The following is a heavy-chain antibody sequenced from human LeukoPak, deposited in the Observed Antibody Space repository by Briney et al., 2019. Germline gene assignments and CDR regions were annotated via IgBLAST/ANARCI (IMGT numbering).Heavy chain of an antibody. CDR3: ARSSRVTTKRIDY. CDR1: GGSISSGGYS. J-gene: IGHJ4*02. D-gene: IGHD4-17*01. CDR2: IYYSGST. Sequence: SETLSLTCAVSGGSISSGGYSWSWIRQPPGKGLEWIGYIYYSGSTYYNPSLKSRVTISVDTSKNQFSLKLSSVTAADTAVYYCARSSRVTTKRIDYWGQGTLVTVSS. V-gene: IGHV4-30-4*07.